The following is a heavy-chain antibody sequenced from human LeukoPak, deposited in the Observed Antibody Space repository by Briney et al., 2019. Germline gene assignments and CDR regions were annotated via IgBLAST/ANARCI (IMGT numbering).Heavy chain of an antibody. CDR1: GYTFTSYG. V-gene: IGHV1-18*01. Sequence: ASVKVSCKASGYTFTSYGISWVRQAPGQGLEWMGWISAYNGNTNYAQKLQGRVTMTTDTSTSTAYMELRSLRSDDTAVYYCARDLMGGSYKRVEYWGQGTLVTVSS. CDR3: ARDLMGGSYKRVEY. D-gene: IGHD1-26*01. J-gene: IGHJ4*02. CDR2: ISAYNGNT.